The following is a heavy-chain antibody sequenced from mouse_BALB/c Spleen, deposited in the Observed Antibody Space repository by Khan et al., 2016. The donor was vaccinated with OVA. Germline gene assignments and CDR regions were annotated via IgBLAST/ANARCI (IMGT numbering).Heavy chain of an antibody. J-gene: IGHJ3*01. Sequence: EVELVESGGDLVKPGGSLKLSCAASGFTFSTYAMSWVRQTPDKRLEWVATISTGGDYIYYPDSVKGRFTISRDTAKNTLYLQMSSLRSEDTAMYYYARHNYGPFAYWGQGTLVTVSA. D-gene: IGHD1-1*01. V-gene: IGHV5-6*01. CDR1: GFTFSTYA. CDR3: ARHNYGPFAY. CDR2: ISTGGDYI.